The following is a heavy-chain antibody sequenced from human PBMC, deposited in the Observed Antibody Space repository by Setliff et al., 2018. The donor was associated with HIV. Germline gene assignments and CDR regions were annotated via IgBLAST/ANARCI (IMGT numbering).Heavy chain of an antibody. CDR1: GGSITSGFYY. Sequence: SETLSLTCTVSGGSITSGFYYWTWIRQPAGKGLEWIGHVFSSGSTNYNPSLKSRVTVSIDTSKNQFSLELSSVTAADTAVYYCPRSSYDGSGYPPCLDYWGQGTLVTVSS. J-gene: IGHJ4*02. V-gene: IGHV4-61*09. D-gene: IGHD3-22*01. CDR3: PRSSYDGSGYPPCLDY. CDR2: VFSSGST.